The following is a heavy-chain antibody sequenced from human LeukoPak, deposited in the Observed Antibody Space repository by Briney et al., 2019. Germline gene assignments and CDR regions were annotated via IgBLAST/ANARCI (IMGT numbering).Heavy chain of an antibody. CDR1: GGSISSYY. V-gene: IGHV4-59*08. CDR3: ARHRHGNSPNFY. CDR2: IYYSGST. D-gene: IGHD4-23*01. J-gene: IGHJ4*02. Sequence: PSETLSLTCTVSGGSISSYYWSWIRQPPGKGLEWIGYIYYSGSTNYNPSLKSRVTISVDTSKNQFSLKLSSVTAADTAVYYCARHRHGNSPNFYWGQGTLVTVSS.